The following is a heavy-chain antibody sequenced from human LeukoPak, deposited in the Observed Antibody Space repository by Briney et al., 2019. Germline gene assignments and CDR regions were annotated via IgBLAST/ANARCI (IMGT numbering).Heavy chain of an antibody. CDR3: ARARLGAAARPYFDY. CDR1: GGSISSSNW. CDR2: IYHSGST. V-gene: IGHV4-4*02. D-gene: IGHD6-13*01. J-gene: IGHJ4*02. Sequence: RPSETLSLTCAVSGGSISSSNWWSWVRQPPGKGLEWIGEIYHSGSTNYNPSLKSRVTISVDKSKNQFSLKLSSVTAADTAVYYCARARLGAAARPYFDYWGQGTLVTVSS.